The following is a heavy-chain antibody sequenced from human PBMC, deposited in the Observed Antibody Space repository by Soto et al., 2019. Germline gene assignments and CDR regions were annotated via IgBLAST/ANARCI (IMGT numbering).Heavy chain of an antibody. Sequence: GGSLRLSCAASGFTFSDYSLNWVRQAPGKGLQWLAFITSGGNNNYYADSVKGRFTISRDNAKNTVYLQMNSLRLEDTAVYYCARGPSYSDSYFDHWGQGTLVTVSS. V-gene: IGHV3-30*03. D-gene: IGHD4-17*01. J-gene: IGHJ4*02. CDR3: ARGPSYSDSYFDH. CDR2: ITSGGNNN. CDR1: GFTFSDYS.